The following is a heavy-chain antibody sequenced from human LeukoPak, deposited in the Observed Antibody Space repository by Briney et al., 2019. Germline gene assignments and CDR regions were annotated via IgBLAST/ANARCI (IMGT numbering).Heavy chain of an antibody. CDR3: ARAGSSGWFNLGGSWFDP. CDR2: ITHSGSAM. D-gene: IGHD6-19*01. J-gene: IGHJ5*02. CDR1: GFIFSDYY. Sequence: GGSLRLSCSASGFIFSDYYMGWIRQAPGGGLEWFSYITHSGSAMFYADSVKGRFTISRDNAKNSPYLQMNSLRADDTAVYYCARAGSSGWFNLGGSWFDPCGQGTVVTVSS. V-gene: IGHV3-11*04.